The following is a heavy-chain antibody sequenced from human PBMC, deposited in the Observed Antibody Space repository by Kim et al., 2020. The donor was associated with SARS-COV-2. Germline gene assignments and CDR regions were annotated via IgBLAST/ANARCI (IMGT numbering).Heavy chain of an antibody. Sequence: ASVKVSCKASAYTFTSYAMHWVRQAPGQRLEWMGWINAGNGNTKYSQKFQGRVTITRDTSASTAYMELSSLRSEDTAVYYCARGDVCGGSCYYAFDIWGQGTMVTVSS. D-gene: IGHD2-15*01. V-gene: IGHV1-3*01. J-gene: IGHJ3*02. CDR2: INAGNGNT. CDR3: ARGDVCGGSCYYAFDI. CDR1: AYTFTSYA.